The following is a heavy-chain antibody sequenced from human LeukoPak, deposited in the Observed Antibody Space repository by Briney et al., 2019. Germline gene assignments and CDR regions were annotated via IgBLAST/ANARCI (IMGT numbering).Heavy chain of an antibody. CDR1: GYSFTSYW. Sequence: GESLKISCKGSGYSFTSYWIGWVRQMPGKGLEWMGIIYPGDSDTRYSSSFQGQVTISADKSISTAYLQWSSLKASDTAMYYCARLSSGWYASVDYYYYYYMDVWGKGTTVTVSS. D-gene: IGHD6-19*01. CDR3: ARLSSGWYASVDYYYYYYMDV. J-gene: IGHJ6*03. V-gene: IGHV5-51*01. CDR2: IYPGDSDT.